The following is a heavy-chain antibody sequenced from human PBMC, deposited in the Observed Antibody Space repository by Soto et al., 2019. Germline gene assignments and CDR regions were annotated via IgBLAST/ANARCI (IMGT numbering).Heavy chain of an antibody. V-gene: IGHV3-30*18. CDR1: GFTFSSYG. D-gene: IGHD5-12*01. CDR2: ISYDGSNK. Sequence: QVQLVESGGGVVQPGRSLRLSCAASGFTFSSYGMHWVRQAPGKGLEWVAVISYDGSNKYYADSVKGRFTISRDNSKNTLYLQMNSLRAEDTAVYYCAKDRVTWPDYFDYWGQGTLVTVSS. J-gene: IGHJ4*02. CDR3: AKDRVTWPDYFDY.